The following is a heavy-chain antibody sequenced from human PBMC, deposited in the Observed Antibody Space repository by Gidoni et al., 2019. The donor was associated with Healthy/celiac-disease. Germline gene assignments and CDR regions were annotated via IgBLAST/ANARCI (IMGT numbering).Heavy chain of an antibody. Sequence: QVQLVESGGGVVQPGRSLRLSCAASGFTFSSYGMHWVRQAPGKGLEWVAVIWYDGSNKYYADSVKGRFTISRDNSKNTLYLQMNSLRAEDTAVYYCARFADSSWSFDYWGQGTLVTVSS. CDR3: ARFADSSWSFDY. J-gene: IGHJ4*02. D-gene: IGHD6-13*01. V-gene: IGHV3-33*01. CDR2: IWYDGSNK. CDR1: GFTFSSYG.